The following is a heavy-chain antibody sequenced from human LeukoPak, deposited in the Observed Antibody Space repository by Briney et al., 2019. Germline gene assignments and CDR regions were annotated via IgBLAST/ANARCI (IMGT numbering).Heavy chain of an antibody. CDR1: GDSVSSSSAA. D-gene: IGHD1-1*01. V-gene: IGHV6-1*01. CDR3: ARDSVQLDHAIDY. Sequence: SQTLSLTCALSGDSVSSSSAAWTWIRQSPSRGLESLGRTYHRSKWYNDFAVSVKSRITINPDTSKNQFSLQLSSVTPEDTALYYCARDSVQLDHAIDYWGQGTLVTVSS. J-gene: IGHJ4*02. CDR2: TYHRSKWYN.